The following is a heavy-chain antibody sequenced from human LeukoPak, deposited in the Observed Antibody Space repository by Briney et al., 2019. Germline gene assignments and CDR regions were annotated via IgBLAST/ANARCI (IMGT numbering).Heavy chain of an antibody. Sequence: GGSLRLFCAASGLTFDDYAMHWVRQAPGKGLEGVSLIIGGGGSTYYADSVKGRFTISRDNSKNSLDLQMNSLRTDDTALYYRAKPSGSYFDFWGQGPLVPVSS. J-gene: IGHJ4*02. CDR3: AKPSGSYFDF. CDR1: GLTFDDYA. V-gene: IGHV3-43*02. D-gene: IGHD1-26*01. CDR2: IIGGGGST.